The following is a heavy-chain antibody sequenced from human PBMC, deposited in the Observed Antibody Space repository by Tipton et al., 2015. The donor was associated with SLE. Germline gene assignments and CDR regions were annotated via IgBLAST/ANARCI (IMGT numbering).Heavy chain of an antibody. D-gene: IGHD7-27*01. J-gene: IGHJ4*02. Sequence: TLSLTCTVSGFSISSSSYTWGWIRQPPGKGLEWIGTIHYSGTTYYNPSLRSRVTISVDTSKNQFSLNLNSVTAADTAVYYCARGANWGSRDFQYWGQGTLVTVSS. V-gene: IGHV4-39*07. CDR2: IHYSGTT. CDR1: GFSISSSSYT. CDR3: ARGANWGSRDFQY.